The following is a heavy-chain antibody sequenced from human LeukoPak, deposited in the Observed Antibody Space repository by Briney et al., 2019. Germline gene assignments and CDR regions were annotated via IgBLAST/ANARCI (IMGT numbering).Heavy chain of an antibody. D-gene: IGHD1-26*01. V-gene: IGHV4-59*01. Sequence: SETLSLTCTVSSGSISSYYWSWIRQPPGKGLEWIGYIYYSGSTNYNPSLKSRVTISVDTSKNQFSLKLSSVTAADTAVYYCARDVHLPSGSYVIDYYYYYMDVWGKGTTVTVSS. J-gene: IGHJ6*03. CDR2: IYYSGST. CDR1: SGSISSYY. CDR3: ARDVHLPSGSYVIDYYYYYMDV.